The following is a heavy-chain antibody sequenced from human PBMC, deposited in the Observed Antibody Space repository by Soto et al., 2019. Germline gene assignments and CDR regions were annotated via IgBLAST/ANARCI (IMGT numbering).Heavy chain of an antibody. J-gene: IGHJ4*02. V-gene: IGHV4-4*08. CDR3: ARDKYGRY. D-gene: IGHD2-2*01. CDR2: FYSSGSP. CDR1: GDSLSGYY. Sequence: PSETLSLTCTVSGDSLSGYYWSWIRQTPGKGLEWIGYFYSSGSPHHNPSLKSRVTISEDRSKNQFSLKLSSVTAADTAVYYCARDKYGRYWGQGPLVTVSS.